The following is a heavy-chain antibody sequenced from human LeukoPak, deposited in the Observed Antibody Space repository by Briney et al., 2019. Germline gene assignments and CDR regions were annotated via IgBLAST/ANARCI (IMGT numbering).Heavy chain of an antibody. D-gene: IGHD1-14*01. CDR2: IYHSGGA. CDR1: GASIDSHSW. V-gene: IGHV4-4*02. Sequence: SGTLSLTCAVSGASIDSHSWWSWVRQPPGKGLEWIGEIYHSGGANYKPSLKSRVTMSVDTSKIHFSLKLTSVTAADTAVYYCAYNRNFALDNWGQGTLVTVSS. CDR3: AYNRNFALDN. J-gene: IGHJ4*02.